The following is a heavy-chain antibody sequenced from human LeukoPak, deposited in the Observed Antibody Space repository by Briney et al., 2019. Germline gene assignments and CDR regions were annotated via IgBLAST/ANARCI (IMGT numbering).Heavy chain of an antibody. V-gene: IGHV3-33*08. CDR1: GFTFSSNG. J-gene: IGHJ4*02. CDR2: IWYDGSNK. Sequence: GGSLRLSCAASGFTFSSNGMHWVRQAPGKGLEWVAVIWYDGSNKYYADSVKGRFTISRDNSKNTLYLQMSSLRAEDTAVYYCVLGYCSSTSCYVAGGFDYWGQGTLVTVSS. D-gene: IGHD2-2*01. CDR3: VLGYCSSTSCYVAGGFDY.